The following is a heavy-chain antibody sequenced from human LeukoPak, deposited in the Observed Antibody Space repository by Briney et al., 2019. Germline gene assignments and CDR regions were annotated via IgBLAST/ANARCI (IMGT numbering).Heavy chain of an antibody. CDR1: GFTVSSNY. CDR2: ISGSGGST. J-gene: IGHJ4*02. D-gene: IGHD3-10*01. CDR3: AKDRSIYYYGSGESGGGLDY. V-gene: IGHV3-23*01. Sequence: HSGGSLRLSCAASGFTVSSNYMSWVRQAPGKGLEWVSAISGSGGSTYYADSVKGRLTISRDNSKNTLYLQMNSLRAEDTAVYYCAKDRSIYYYGSGESGGGLDYWGQGTLVTVSS.